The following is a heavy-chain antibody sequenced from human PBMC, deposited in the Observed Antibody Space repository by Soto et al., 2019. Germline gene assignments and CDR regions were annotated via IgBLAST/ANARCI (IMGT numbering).Heavy chain of an antibody. CDR1: GGSISSSSYY. D-gene: IGHD6-19*01. CDR3: ARHCSSSGWYCYYYGMDV. J-gene: IGHJ6*02. Sequence: SETLSLTCTVSGGSISSSSYYWGWIRQPPGKGLEWIGSIYYSGSTYYNPSLKSRVTISVDTSKNQFSLKLSSVTAADTAVYYCARHCSSSGWYCYYYGMDVWGQGTTVTVSS. V-gene: IGHV4-39*01. CDR2: IYYSGST.